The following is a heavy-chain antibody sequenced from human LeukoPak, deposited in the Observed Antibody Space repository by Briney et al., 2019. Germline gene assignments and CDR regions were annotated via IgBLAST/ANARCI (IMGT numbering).Heavy chain of an antibody. Sequence: GGSLRLSCAASGFTFSNYAMSWVRQAPGKGLEWVAVISYDGSNKYYADSVKGRFTISRDNSKNTLYLQMNSLRAEDTAVYYCAKNPRPQQLALYYYYYMDVWGKGTTVTVSS. D-gene: IGHD6-6*01. CDR1: GFTFSNYA. V-gene: IGHV3-30-3*02. CDR2: ISYDGSNK. J-gene: IGHJ6*03. CDR3: AKNPRPQQLALYYYYYMDV.